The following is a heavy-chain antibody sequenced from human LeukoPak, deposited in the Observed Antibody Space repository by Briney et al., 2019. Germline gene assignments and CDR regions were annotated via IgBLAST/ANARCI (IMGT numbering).Heavy chain of an antibody. CDR1: RGSISSSSYY. CDR3: ASLYRGIFGVVINLPYYYYMDV. D-gene: IGHD3-3*01. Sequence: SETLSLTCTVSRGSISSSSYYWGWIRQPPGKGLEWIGSIYYSGSTYYNPSRKGRVTIPVDTFKNQFSLKLSSVTAADTAVYYCASLYRGIFGVVINLPYYYYMDVWGKGTTVTVS. CDR2: IYYSGST. J-gene: IGHJ6*03. V-gene: IGHV4-39*01.